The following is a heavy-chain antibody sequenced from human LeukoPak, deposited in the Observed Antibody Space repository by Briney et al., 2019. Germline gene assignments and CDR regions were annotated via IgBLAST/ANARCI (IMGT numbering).Heavy chain of an antibody. J-gene: IGHJ4*02. CDR1: GFSFSSYA. CDR2: ISYDGSNE. Sequence: PGGSLRLSCAASGFSFSSYAMHWVRQAPGKGLEWVAIISYDGSNEYYADSVKGRFTISRDNSKNTLYLQMNSLRAEDTAVYYCAKDRTVTTPRIFDYWGQGTLVTVSS. V-gene: IGHV3-30-3*01. CDR3: AKDRTVTTPRIFDY. D-gene: IGHD4-11*01.